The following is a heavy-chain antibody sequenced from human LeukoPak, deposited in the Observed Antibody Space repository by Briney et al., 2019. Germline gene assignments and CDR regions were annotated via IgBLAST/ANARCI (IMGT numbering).Heavy chain of an antibody. CDR2: ICSGGST. CDR1: GFTVSSNY. V-gene: IGHV3-53*01. CDR3: ARTYDILTGYGY. Sequence: GGSLRLSCAASGFTVSSNYMSWVRQAPGKGLEWVSVICSGGSTYYADSVKGRFTISRDNSKNTLYLQMNSLRAEDTAVYYCARTYDILTGYGYWGQGTLVTVSS. D-gene: IGHD3-9*01. J-gene: IGHJ4*02.